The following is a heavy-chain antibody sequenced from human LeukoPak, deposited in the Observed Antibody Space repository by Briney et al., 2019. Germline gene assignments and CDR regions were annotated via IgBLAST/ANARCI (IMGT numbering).Heavy chain of an antibody. CDR3: ARDYSSGWYDWFDP. J-gene: IGHJ5*02. CDR1: GYTFSGFY. Sequence: EASVKVSCKASGYTFSGFYIHWVRQAPGQGLEWMGWINPNSGVTNYAQKFQGRVTMTRDTSISTAYMELSRLRSDDTAVYYCARDYSSGWYDWFDPWGQGTLVTVSS. CDR2: INPNSGVT. D-gene: IGHD6-19*01. V-gene: IGHV1-2*02.